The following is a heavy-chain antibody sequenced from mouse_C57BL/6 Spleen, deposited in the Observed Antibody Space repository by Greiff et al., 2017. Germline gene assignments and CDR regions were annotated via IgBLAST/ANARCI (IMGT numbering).Heavy chain of an antibody. CDR2: IYPGDGDT. CDR1: GYAFSSSW. J-gene: IGHJ3*01. V-gene: IGHV1-82*01. Sequence: VQLQQSGPELVKPGASVKISCKASGYAFSSSWLNWVKQRPGKGLEWIGRIYPGDGDTNYNGKFKGKATLTADKSSSTAYMQRSSLTSEDCAVCCSARGSAGYVWFAYWGQGTLVTVSA. CDR3: ARGSAGYVWFAY. D-gene: IGHD3-2*02.